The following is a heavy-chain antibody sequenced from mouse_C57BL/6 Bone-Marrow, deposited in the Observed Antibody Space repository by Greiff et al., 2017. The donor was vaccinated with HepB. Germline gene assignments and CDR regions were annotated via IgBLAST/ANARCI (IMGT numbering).Heavy chain of an antibody. CDR1: GYTFTSYG. CDR3: ARSGSNYEAAWFAY. V-gene: IGHV1-81*01. Sequence: LVESGAELARPGASVKLSCKASGYTFTSYGISWVKQRTGQGLEWIGEIYPRSGNTYYNEKFKGKATLTADKSSSTAYMELRSLTSEDSAVYFCARSGSNYEAAWFAYWGQGTLVTVSA. CDR2: IYPRSGNT. J-gene: IGHJ3*01. D-gene: IGHD2-5*01.